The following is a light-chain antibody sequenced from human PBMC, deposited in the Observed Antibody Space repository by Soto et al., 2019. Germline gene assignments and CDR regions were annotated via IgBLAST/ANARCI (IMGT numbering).Light chain of an antibody. J-gene: IGKJ5*01. CDR1: QSISGT. CDR2: DAS. Sequence: EIVMTQSPATLSVSPGGRATLSCRASQSISGTLAWYQQGPGQAPRLLIYDASTRATGIPARFSGSGSGTEFTLTISSLQSEDFAVYYCQHYHGWPITFGQGTRLEIK. CDR3: QHYHGWPIT. V-gene: IGKV3-15*01.